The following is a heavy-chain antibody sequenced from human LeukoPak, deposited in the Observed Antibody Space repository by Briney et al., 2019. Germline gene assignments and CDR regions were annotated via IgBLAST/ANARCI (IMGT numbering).Heavy chain of an antibody. CDR3: ARVKYSSGPYFDY. Sequence: GGSLRLSCAASGFTFSDHYMDWVRQAPGKGLEWVGRTRNKANSYTTEYAASVKGRFTISRDDSKNSLYLQMNSLKTEDTAVYYCARVKYSSGPYFDYWGQGTLVTVSS. D-gene: IGHD3-22*01. J-gene: IGHJ4*02. CDR1: GFTFSDHY. V-gene: IGHV3-72*01. CDR2: TRNKANSYTT.